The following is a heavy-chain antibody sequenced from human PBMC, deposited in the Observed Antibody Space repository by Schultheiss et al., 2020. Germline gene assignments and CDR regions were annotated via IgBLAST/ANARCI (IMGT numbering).Heavy chain of an antibody. CDR3: ARQGSGWL. D-gene: IGHD6-19*01. J-gene: IGHJ4*02. CDR1: GASINNHY. CDR2: VFYTGNT. V-gene: IGHV4-59*08. Sequence: SQTLSLTCTVSGASINNHYWLWIRQAPGKGLEWMVYVFYTGNTFYNPSLNSRATISEDTSRKQFSLELRSATAADTAVYYCARQGSGWLWGQGALVTVSS.